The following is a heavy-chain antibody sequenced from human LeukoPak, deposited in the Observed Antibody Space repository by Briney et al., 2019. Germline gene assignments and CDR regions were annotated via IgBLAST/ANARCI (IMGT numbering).Heavy chain of an antibody. CDR2: ISGSGGST. CDR1: GFTFSSYG. Sequence: GGSLRLSCAASGFTFSSYGMSWVRQAPGKGLEWVSAISGSGGSTYYADSVKGRFTISRDNSKNTLYLQMNSLRAEDTAVYYCAKASVAGYYYYYYYMDVWGKGTTVTISS. V-gene: IGHV3-23*01. CDR3: AKASVAGYYYYYYYMDV. D-gene: IGHD6-19*01. J-gene: IGHJ6*03.